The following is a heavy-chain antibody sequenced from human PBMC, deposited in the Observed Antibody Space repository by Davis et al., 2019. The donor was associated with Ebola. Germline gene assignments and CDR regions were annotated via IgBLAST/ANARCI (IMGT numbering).Heavy chain of an antibody. CDR1: RFTFSTHS. CDR3: ARVSTSSGNFYYYMDV. D-gene: IGHD6-6*01. J-gene: IGHJ6*03. CDR2: ISSSSSYI. V-gene: IGHV3-21*01. Sequence: GGSLRLSCAASRFTFSTHSMNWVRQAPGKGLEWVSSISSSSSYIYYADSVKGRFTISKDNAKKSLYLQMNSLRAEDTAVYYCARVSTSSGNFYYYMDVWGKGTTVTVSS.